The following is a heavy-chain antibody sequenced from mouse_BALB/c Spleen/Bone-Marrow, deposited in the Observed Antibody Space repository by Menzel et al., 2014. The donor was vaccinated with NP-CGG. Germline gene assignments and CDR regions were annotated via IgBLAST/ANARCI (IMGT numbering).Heavy chain of an antibody. Sequence: QVQLKQSGAELVKPGASVKLSCKASGYTFTSYWMHWVQQRPGQGLEWIGEINPSNGRTNYKEKFKSKATLTVDKSSSTAYMQLSSLTSEDSAVYYCARGGRYDERTWFAYWGQGTLVTVSA. CDR3: ARGGRYDERTWFAY. CDR1: GYTFTSYW. CDR2: INPSNGRT. D-gene: IGHD2-14*01. J-gene: IGHJ3*01. V-gene: IGHV1S81*02.